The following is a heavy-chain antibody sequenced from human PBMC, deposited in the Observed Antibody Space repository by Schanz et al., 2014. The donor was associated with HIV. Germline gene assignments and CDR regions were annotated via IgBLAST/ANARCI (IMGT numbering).Heavy chain of an antibody. CDR3: AREAYYFYFWNGQYYYYGLDV. J-gene: IGHJ6*02. Sequence: EVQLVESGGGLEQPGGSLRLSCEASGFTLSSYSMNWVRQAPGKGLEWISYISGSSSTIYYAGSVKGRFTISRDNAKNSLFLQMNSLKDDDTALYYCAREAYYFYFWNGQYYYYGLDVWGQGTTVTVSS. D-gene: IGHD3-3*01. V-gene: IGHV3-48*02. CDR2: ISGSSSTI. CDR1: GFTLSSYS.